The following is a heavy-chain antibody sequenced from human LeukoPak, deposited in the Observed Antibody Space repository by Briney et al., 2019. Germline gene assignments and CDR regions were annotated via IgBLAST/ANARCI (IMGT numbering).Heavy chain of an antibody. CDR2: IWYDGSNK. Sequence: PGRSLRLSCAASGFTFSSYGMHWVRQAPGKGLEWVAVIWYDGSNKYYADSVKGRFTISRDNSKNTLYLQMNSLRAEDTAVYYCAFGCSGYDRRGVDAFDIWGQGTMVTVSS. D-gene: IGHD5-12*01. J-gene: IGHJ3*02. V-gene: IGHV3-33*01. CDR1: GFTFSSYG. CDR3: AFGCSGYDRRGVDAFDI.